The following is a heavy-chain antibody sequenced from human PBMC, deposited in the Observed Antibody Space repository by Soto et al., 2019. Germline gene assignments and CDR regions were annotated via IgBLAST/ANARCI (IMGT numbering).Heavy chain of an antibody. D-gene: IGHD1-26*01. CDR2: VKSRSDGGTT. Sequence: GGSPRLSCAASGFTFRNVWMSWVRQAPGKGLEWVGRVKSRSDGGTTDYAAPVKGRFTVSRDDSQSTLSLQMDSLKIEDSAVYFCTTAAGGMWGADYWGQGTPVTVS. CDR1: GFTFRNVW. V-gene: IGHV3-15*01. J-gene: IGHJ4*02. CDR3: TTAAGGMWGADY.